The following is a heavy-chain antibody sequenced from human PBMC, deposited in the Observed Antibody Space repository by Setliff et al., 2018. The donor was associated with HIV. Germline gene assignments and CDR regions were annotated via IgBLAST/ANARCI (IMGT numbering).Heavy chain of an antibody. CDR2: ISYDGTNK. J-gene: IGHJ4*02. Sequence: PGESLKISCAASGFTFSTYGMNWVRQAPGKGLEWVALISYDGTNKYYADSVKGRFTISRDTSKNTLYLQMNSLRAEDTAVYYCARGGLDLGYDSSGYYYFDYWGQGTLVTVSS. CDR3: ARGGLDLGYDSSGYYYFDY. V-gene: IGHV3-30*03. D-gene: IGHD3-22*01. CDR1: GFTFSTYG.